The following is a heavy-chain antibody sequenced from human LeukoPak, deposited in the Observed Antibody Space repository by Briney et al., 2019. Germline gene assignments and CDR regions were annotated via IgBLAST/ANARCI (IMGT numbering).Heavy chain of an antibody. CDR3: ARGPMATIHGY. Sequence: PSETLSLTCTVSGYSISSGYYWGWIRQPPGKGLEWIGSIYHSGSTYYNPSLKSRVTISVGTSKNQFSLKLSSVTAADTAVYYCARGPMATIHGYWGQGTLVTVSS. D-gene: IGHD5-12*01. J-gene: IGHJ4*02. CDR1: GYSISSGYY. V-gene: IGHV4-38-2*02. CDR2: IYHSGST.